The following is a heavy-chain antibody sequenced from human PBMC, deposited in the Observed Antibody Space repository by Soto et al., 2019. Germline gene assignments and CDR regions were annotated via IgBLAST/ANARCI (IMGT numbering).Heavy chain of an antibody. CDR2: INPSGGST. CDR3: ARVEMATIKGNAFDI. J-gene: IGHJ3*02. V-gene: IGHV1-46*01. D-gene: IGHD5-12*01. Sequence: QVQLVQSGAEVKKPGASVKVSCKASGYTFTSYYMCWVRQAPGQGLEWMGIINPSGGSTSYAQKFQGRVTMTRDTSTSTVYMELSSLRSEDTAVYYCARVEMATIKGNAFDIWGQGTMVTVSS. CDR1: GYTFTSYY.